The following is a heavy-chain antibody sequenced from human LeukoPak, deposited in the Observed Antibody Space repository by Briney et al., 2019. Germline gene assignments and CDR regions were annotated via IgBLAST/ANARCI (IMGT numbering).Heavy chain of an antibody. Sequence: HPGGSLRLSCTASGFIFSRYVMHWVRQAPGKGLECVAFIRYDGSYKYYIDSVKGRFTISRDNSKSTLYLQMNGLRAEDRAVYFCAKDSGTYCGDYIDYWGQGTLVTVSP. V-gene: IGHV3-30*02. CDR3: AKDSGTYCGDYIDY. J-gene: IGHJ4*02. CDR2: IRYDGSYK. CDR1: GFIFSRYV. D-gene: IGHD3-10*01.